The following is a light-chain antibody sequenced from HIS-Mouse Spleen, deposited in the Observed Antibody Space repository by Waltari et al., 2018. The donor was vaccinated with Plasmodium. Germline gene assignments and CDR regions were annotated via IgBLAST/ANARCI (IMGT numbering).Light chain of an antibody. V-gene: IGKV1-33*01. Sequence: DIQMTQSPSSLSASVGDRVTITCQASQDISNYLNWYQQKPGKAPKLLIYDASNLETGVPSPFLVLGSASSFPFSLVLLHPSHLYSSYCHLSDHLPSPFGQGTQLEIK. CDR3: HLSDHLPSP. CDR1: QDISNY. J-gene: IGKJ2*01. CDR2: DAS.